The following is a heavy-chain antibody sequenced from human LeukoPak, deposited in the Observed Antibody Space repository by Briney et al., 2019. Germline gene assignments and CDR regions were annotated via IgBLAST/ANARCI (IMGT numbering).Heavy chain of an antibody. CDR2: ISSISTYI. Sequence: PGGSLRLSCAAPGFTFSGYSMNWVRQAPGKGLEWVSSISSISTYIYYADSVKGRFTISRDNAKNSLYLQMNSLRAEDTAVYYCARLSGNYLSYYFDYWGQGTLVTVSS. J-gene: IGHJ4*02. V-gene: IGHV3-21*01. CDR3: ARLSGNYLSYYFDY. D-gene: IGHD1-26*01. CDR1: GFTFSGYS.